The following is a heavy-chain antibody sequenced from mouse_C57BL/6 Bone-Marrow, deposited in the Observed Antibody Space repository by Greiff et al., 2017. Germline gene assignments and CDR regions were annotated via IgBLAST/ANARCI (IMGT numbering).Heavy chain of an antibody. CDR1: GYTFSSYT. V-gene: IGHV5-9*01. Sequence: EVQREQSGGGLVKPGASLKLSCAASGYTFSSYTMSWVRQTPEQGLEWVATISRGGGNTNYTDNVKGRVTISRDKANNTRYLQLSSLRSEDTALYYCARQYGSTIYYDYWGQGTTLTVSS. D-gene: IGHD1-1*01. CDR3: ARQYGSTIYYDY. CDR2: ISRGGGNT. J-gene: IGHJ2*01.